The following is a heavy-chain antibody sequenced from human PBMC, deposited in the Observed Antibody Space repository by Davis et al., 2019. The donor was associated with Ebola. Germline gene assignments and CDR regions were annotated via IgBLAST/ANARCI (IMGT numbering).Heavy chain of an antibody. CDR1: GFIVSSNH. CDR2: ISSSSSYI. Sequence: GESLKISCAASGFIVSSNHMSWVRQAPGKGLEWVSSISSSSSYIYYADSVKGRFTISRDNAKNSLYLQMNSLRAEDTAVYYCARGGIVATIKYYFDYWGQGTLVTVSS. D-gene: IGHD5-12*01. V-gene: IGHV3-21*01. J-gene: IGHJ4*02. CDR3: ARGGIVATIKYYFDY.